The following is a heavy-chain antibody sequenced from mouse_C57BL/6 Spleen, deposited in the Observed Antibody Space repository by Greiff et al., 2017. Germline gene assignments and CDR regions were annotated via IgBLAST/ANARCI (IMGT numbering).Heavy chain of an antibody. J-gene: IGHJ2*01. CDR3: ARSPSWDY. V-gene: IGHV1-66*01. Sequence: VQVVESGPELVKPGASVKISCKASGYSFTSYYIHWVKQRPGQGLEWIGWIYPGSGNTKYNEKFKGKATLTADPSSSTAYMQLSSLTSEDSAVYYCARSPSWDYWGQGTTLTVSS. CDR1: GYSFTSYY. D-gene: IGHD1-1*01. CDR2: IYPGSGNT.